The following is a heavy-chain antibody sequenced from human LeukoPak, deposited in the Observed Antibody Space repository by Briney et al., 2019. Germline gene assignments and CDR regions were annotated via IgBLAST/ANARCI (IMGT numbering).Heavy chain of an antibody. Sequence: ASVKVSCKASGYTFTGYYMHWVRQAPGQGLEWMGRINPNGGGTNYAQKFQGRVTMTSDTSISTAYMELSRLRSDDTAVYYCAREPKISFFGVACDYWGQGTLVTVSS. CDR2: INPNGGGT. CDR3: AREPKISFFGVACDY. D-gene: IGHD3-3*01. CDR1: GYTFTGYY. J-gene: IGHJ4*02. V-gene: IGHV1-2*06.